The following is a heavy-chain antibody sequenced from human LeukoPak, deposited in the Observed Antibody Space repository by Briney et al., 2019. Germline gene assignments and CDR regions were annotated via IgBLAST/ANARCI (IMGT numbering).Heavy chain of an antibody. CDR1: GGSISSYY. J-gene: IGHJ3*02. D-gene: IGHD2-21*02. Sequence: SETLSLTCTVSGGSISSYYWSWIRQPPGKGLEWIGYIYYSGSTNYNSSLKGRVTISVDTSKNQFSLKLSSVTAADTAVYYCARVSHIVVVTAIRDAFDIWGQGTMVTVSS. CDR3: ARVSHIVVVTAIRDAFDI. CDR2: IYYSGST. V-gene: IGHV4-59*01.